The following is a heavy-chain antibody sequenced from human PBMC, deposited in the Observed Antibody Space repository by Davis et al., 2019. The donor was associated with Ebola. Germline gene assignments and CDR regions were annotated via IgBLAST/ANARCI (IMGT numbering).Heavy chain of an antibody. CDR3: ARHKGVSSKGELDP. CDR2: IYPGDSDT. D-gene: IGHD2-2*01. CDR1: GYTFSTYW. V-gene: IGHV5-51*01. J-gene: IGHJ5*02. Sequence: GESLKISCKASGYTFSTYWIAWVRQMPGKGLEFMGIIYPGDSDTRYSPSYEGQVTISADKASSTAYLQWSSLKASDTGIYFCARHKGVSSKGELDPWGQGTLVTVSP.